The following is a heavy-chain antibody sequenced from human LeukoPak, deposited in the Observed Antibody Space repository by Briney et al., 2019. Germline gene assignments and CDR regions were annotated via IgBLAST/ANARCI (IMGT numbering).Heavy chain of an antibody. D-gene: IGHD3-22*01. Sequence: PGRSLRLSCAASGFTFSSYGMHWVRQAPGKGLEWVAVIWYDGSNKYYADSVKGRFTISRDNSKNTLYLQMNSLRAEDTAVYYCANNYYDSSGYYGWGQGTLVTVSS. CDR3: ANNYYDSSGYYG. V-gene: IGHV3-33*06. CDR2: IWYDGSNK. J-gene: IGHJ4*02. CDR1: GFTFSSYG.